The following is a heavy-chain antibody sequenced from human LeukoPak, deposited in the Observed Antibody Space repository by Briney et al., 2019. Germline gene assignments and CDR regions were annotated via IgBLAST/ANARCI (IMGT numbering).Heavy chain of an antibody. D-gene: IGHD4-11*01. CDR1: SGSITSGGNY. Sequence: SETLSLTCTVSSGSITSGGNYWNWIRQHPGKGLEWIGYIYYSGSTFYNPSLKSRVTMSVDTSKNQFSLKLSSVTAADTAVYYCARAPKGMTTVRYYYYYYMDVWGKGTTVTVSS. CDR2: IYYSGST. CDR3: ARAPKGMTTVRYYYYYYMDV. V-gene: IGHV4-31*03. J-gene: IGHJ6*03.